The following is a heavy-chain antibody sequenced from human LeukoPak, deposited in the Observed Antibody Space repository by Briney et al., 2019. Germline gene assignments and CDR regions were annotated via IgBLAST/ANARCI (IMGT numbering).Heavy chain of an antibody. CDR2: ISASGRGT. J-gene: IGHJ4*02. V-gene: IGHV3-23*01. Sequence: GGSLRLSCAGSGFNFSSFVMTWVRQAPGKGLEWVSSISASGRGTYYADSVKGRFTISRDNSKNTLYLQMNSLRAEDTAVYYCAKAEQWLIRRWEESHTFDYWGQGTLVTVSS. D-gene: IGHD6-19*01. CDR1: GFNFSSFV. CDR3: AKAEQWLIRRWEESHTFDY.